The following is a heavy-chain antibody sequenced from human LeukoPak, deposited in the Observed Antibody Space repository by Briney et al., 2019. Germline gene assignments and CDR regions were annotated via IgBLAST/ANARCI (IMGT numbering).Heavy chain of an antibody. CDR1: GYTFTVDY. J-gene: IGHJ4*02. CDR2: MNRNSGVT. CDR3: ARDYASGSYYDY. Sequence: ASVRVSSKASGYTFTVDYLHWVRAAPGRGLEWKGWMNRNSGVTNYAQKFQGRVTMRRDRAISTAYMELSRLRSDDTVVYYCARDYASGSYYDYWGQGSLVTVSS. D-gene: IGHD3-10*01. V-gene: IGHV1-2*02.